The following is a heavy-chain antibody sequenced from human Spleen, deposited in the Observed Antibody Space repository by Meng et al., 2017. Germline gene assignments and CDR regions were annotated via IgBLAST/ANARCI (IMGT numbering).Heavy chain of an antibody. Sequence: GSLRLSCTVSGYSISSGYYWGWIRQPPGKGLEWIGSIYHSGSTYYNPSLKSRVTISVDTSKNQFSLKLSSVTAADTAVYYCARENRYYYGSGVYYFDYWGQGTLVTVSS. CDR2: IYHSGST. CDR3: ARENRYYYGSGVYYFDY. D-gene: IGHD3-10*01. CDR1: GYSISSGYY. J-gene: IGHJ4*02. V-gene: IGHV4-38-2*02.